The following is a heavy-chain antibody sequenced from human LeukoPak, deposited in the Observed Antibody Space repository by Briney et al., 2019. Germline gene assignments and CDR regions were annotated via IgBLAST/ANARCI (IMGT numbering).Heavy chain of an antibody. CDR2: IHTSGNT. CDR3: ARAETVGRALDI. J-gene: IGHJ3*02. V-gene: IGHV4-4*07. Sequence: PSETLSLTCTVSGGSISTYYWSWIRQPAGKGLEWIGRIHTSGNTNQNPSLKSRVTMSVDTSKNQLSLNLSSLTAADTAVYYCARAETVGRALDIWGQGTMVTVSS. CDR1: GGSISTYY. D-gene: IGHD4-11*01.